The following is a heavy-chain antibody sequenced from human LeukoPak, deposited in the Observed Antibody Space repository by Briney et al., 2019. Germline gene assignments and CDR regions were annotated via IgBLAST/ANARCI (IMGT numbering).Heavy chain of an antibody. CDR3: ARAYGSGSYYYFDY. V-gene: IGHV4-39*07. CDR2: IYNSGNT. Sequence: SETLSLTCTVSGGSINSGSYYWGWIRQPPGKGLEWIGSIYNSGNTYYNPSLRSRVTTSVDTSKNQFSLKLSSVTAADTAVYYCARAYGSGSYYYFDYWGQGTLVTVSS. J-gene: IGHJ4*02. D-gene: IGHD3-10*01. CDR1: GGSINSGSYY.